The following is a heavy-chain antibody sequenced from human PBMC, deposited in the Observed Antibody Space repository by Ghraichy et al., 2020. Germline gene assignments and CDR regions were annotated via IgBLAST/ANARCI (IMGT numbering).Heavy chain of an antibody. CDR3: ARRGQQRGYFDY. D-gene: IGHD6-13*01. Sequence: GGSLRLSCAASGFTFSSYAMSWVRQAPGKGLEWVSAIVESGGSTYYADSVKGRFTISRDNSKNTLDLQMNSLRVEDMAVYYCARRGQQRGYFDYWGQGTLVTVSS. CDR1: GFTFSSYA. J-gene: IGHJ4*02. CDR2: IVESGGST. V-gene: IGHV3-23*01.